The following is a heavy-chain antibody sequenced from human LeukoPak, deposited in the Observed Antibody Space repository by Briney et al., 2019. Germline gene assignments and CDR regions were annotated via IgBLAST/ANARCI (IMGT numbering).Heavy chain of an antibody. J-gene: IGHJ3*02. CDR2: IIPILGIA. Sequence: SVKVSCKASGGTFSSYAISWVRQAPGQGLEWMGRIIPILGIANYAQKFQGRVTITADKSTSTAYMELSSLRSEDTAVYYCARVSYYDSSGSQAFDIWGQGTMVTVSS. V-gene: IGHV1-69*04. CDR1: GGTFSSYA. CDR3: ARVSYYDSSGSQAFDI. D-gene: IGHD3-22*01.